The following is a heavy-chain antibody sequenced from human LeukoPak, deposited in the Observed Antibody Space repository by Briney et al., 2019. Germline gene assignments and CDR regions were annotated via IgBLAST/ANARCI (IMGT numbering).Heavy chain of an antibody. CDR2: FDPEDGET. Sequence: ASVKVSCKVSGYTLTELSMHWVRQAPGKGLEWMGGFDPEDGETIYAQKFQGRVTMTEDTSTDTAYMELSSLRSEDTAVYYCATVGGASLDVFVVSWFDPWGQGTLVTVSS. V-gene: IGHV1-24*01. CDR1: GYTLTELS. J-gene: IGHJ5*02. D-gene: IGHD3-3*01. CDR3: ATVGGASLDVFVVSWFDP.